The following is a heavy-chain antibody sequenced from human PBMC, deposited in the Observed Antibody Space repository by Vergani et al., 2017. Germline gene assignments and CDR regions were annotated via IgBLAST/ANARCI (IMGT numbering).Heavy chain of an antibody. Sequence: EVQLLESGGDLVQPGGSLRLSCTASGFIFSTYAMSWVRQAPGKGLEWVANIKYDGSKKNYVDSVKGRFTISRDNAKNSLYLQMNKLRVEDTAVYYCARDLYMAVWGKGTTVTVPS. J-gene: IGHJ6*03. CDR3: ARDLYMAV. CDR2: IKYDGSKK. V-gene: IGHV3-7*01. CDR1: GFIFSTYA.